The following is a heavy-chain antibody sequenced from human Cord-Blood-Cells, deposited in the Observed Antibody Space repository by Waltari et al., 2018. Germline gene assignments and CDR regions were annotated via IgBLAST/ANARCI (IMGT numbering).Heavy chain of an antibody. CDR1: GGTFSSYA. D-gene: IGHD3-22*01. J-gene: IGHJ3*02. V-gene: IGHV1-69*01. CDR2: IIPIFGTA. CDR3: ARAYYYDSSGYDAFDI. Sequence: QVQLVQSGAEVKKPGSSVKVSCKASGGTFSSYAISGVRPAPGQGLEWMGGIIPIFGTANYAQKFQGRVTITADESTSTAYMELSSLRSEDTAVYYCARAYYYDSSGYDAFDIWGQGTMVTVSS.